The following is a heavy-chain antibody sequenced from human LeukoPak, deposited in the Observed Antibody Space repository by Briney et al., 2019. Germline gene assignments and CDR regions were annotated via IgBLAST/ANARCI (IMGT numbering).Heavy chain of an antibody. D-gene: IGHD6-13*01. CDR3: AQHDGIAAAFDY. CDR2: IDPSDSYT. J-gene: IGHJ4*02. V-gene: IGHV5-10-1*01. CDR1: GYIFTSYW. Sequence: PGESLKISWQGSGYIFTSYWISWVRQMPGKGLEWMGRIDPSDSYTNYSPSFQGHVTISADKSISTAYLQWSSLKASDTAIYYCAQHDGIAAAFDYWGQRTLVTVSS.